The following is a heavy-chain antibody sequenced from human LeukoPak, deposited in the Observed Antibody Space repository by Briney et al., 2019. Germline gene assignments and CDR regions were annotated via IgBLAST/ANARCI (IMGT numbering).Heavy chain of an antibody. J-gene: IGHJ4*02. D-gene: IGHD3-10*01. CDR1: GFTFSSYS. CDR3: ARLRSGSYRY. Sequence: GGSLRLSCAASGFTFSSYSMNWVRQAPGKGLEWVSSISSSSSYIYYADSVKGRFTISRDNAKNSLYLQMNSLRSEDTAVYYCARLRSGSYRYWGQGTLVTVSS. V-gene: IGHV3-21*04. CDR2: ISSSSSYI.